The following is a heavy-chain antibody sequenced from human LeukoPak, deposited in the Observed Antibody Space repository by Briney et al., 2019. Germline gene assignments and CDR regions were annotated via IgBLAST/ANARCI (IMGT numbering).Heavy chain of an antibody. CDR2: INPIGGST. Sequence: ASVTVSCKASGYTFTSYYMHWVRQAPGQGLEWMGVINPIGGSTIYAQKFQGRVTMTRDMSTSTVYVELSSLRSEDTAVYYCARGRQWLVKWGQGTLVTVSS. J-gene: IGHJ4*02. D-gene: IGHD6-19*01. V-gene: IGHV1-46*01. CDR1: GYTFTSYY. CDR3: ARGRQWLVK.